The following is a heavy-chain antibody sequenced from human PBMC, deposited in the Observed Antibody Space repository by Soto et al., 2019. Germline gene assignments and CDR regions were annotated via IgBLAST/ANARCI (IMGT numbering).Heavy chain of an antibody. CDR3: AEDRDVVAACPERYYWLDP. D-gene: IGHD6-6*01. CDR2: IYTSGST. CDR1: GCSISSYH. Sequence: QVQLQESGPGLVKPSETLSLTCTVSGCSISSYHWSCIRHPPGKGLDWIGRIYTSGSTNYNPSLKSRVTMSVDTSKNQFSRMRSSLTAADAAVYYCAEDRDVVAACPERYYWLDPWCRGPMVAVSS. J-gene: IGHJ5*02. V-gene: IGHV4-4*07.